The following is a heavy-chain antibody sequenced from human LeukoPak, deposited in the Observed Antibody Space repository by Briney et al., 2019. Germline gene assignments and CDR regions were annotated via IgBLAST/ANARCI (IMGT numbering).Heavy chain of an antibody. V-gene: IGHV3-23*01. CDR1: GLTFSSYA. D-gene: IGHD6-13*01. J-gene: IGHJ4*02. Sequence: GGSLRLSCAASGLTFSSYAMSWVRQAPGKGLEWVSAISGSGGSTYYADSVKGRFTISRDNSKNTLYLQMNSLRAEDTAVYYCAKDRTPGSSSYYFDYWGQGTLVTVSS. CDR3: AKDRTPGSSSYYFDY. CDR2: ISGSGGST.